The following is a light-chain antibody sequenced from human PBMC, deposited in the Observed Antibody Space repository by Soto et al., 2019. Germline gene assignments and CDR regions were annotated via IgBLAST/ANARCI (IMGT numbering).Light chain of an antibody. CDR1: QSVSRNY. CDR3: QQYGNSPWT. CDR2: NTS. V-gene: IGKV3-20*01. J-gene: IGKJ1*01. Sequence: EIVLTQSPGTLSLSPGERATPACSASQSVSRNYLAWFQQKPGQAPRLLIYNTSTRATGIPDRFSGSGSGTDFTLTISRLEPEDFAVYYCQQYGNSPWTFGQGTKVDIK.